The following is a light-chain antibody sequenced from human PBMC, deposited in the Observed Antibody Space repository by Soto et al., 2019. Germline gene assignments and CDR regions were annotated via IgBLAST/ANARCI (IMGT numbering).Light chain of an antibody. CDR3: QKCKVAPFT. V-gene: IGKV1-27*01. CDR2: AAS. J-gene: IGKJ4*01. Sequence: QMTQSPSSLSAFVGDRVTITCRASQDIGNFLAWYQQKPGKVPKLLIYAASTLQSGVPSRFSGSGSGTDFTLTISSLQPEDVATYYCQKCKVAPFTFGGGTKVDIK. CDR1: QDIGNF.